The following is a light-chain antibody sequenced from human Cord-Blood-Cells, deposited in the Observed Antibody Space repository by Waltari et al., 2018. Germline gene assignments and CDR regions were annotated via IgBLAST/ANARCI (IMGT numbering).Light chain of an antibody. CDR1: QDISNY. CDR2: DAS. Sequence: DIPITQSPSSLSASVGASVTITCQASQDISNYLNWYHQKPGKAPKLLIYDASNLETGVPSRFSGSGSGTDFTFTISSLQPEDIATYYCQQYDNLPFTFGPGTKVDIK. CDR3: QQYDNLPFT. V-gene: IGKV1-33*01. J-gene: IGKJ3*01.